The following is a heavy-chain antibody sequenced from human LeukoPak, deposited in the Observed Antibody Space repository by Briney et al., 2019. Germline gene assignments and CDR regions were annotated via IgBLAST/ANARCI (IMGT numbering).Heavy chain of an antibody. Sequence: PGGSLRLSCAASGFTFSSYAMSWVRQAPGKGLEWVSAISGSGGSTYYADSVKGRFTISRDNSKNTLYLQMNSLRAEDTAVYYCAKTGYSSSWGWAYYFDYWGQGTLVTVSS. CDR1: GFTFSSYA. V-gene: IGHV3-23*01. D-gene: IGHD6-13*01. CDR2: ISGSGGST. CDR3: AKTGYSSSWGWAYYFDY. J-gene: IGHJ4*02.